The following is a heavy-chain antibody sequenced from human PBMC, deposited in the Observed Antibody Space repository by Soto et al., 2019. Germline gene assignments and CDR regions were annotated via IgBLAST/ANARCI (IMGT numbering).Heavy chain of an antibody. Sequence: QVTLKESGPVLVKPTETLTLTCTVSGFSLSNARMGVSWIRQPPGKALEWLAHIFSNDEKSYSTSLKSRLTISKDTSKSQVVLTMTNMDPVDTATYYCARTGYDILLFDPWGQGTLVTVSS. D-gene: IGHD3-9*01. V-gene: IGHV2-26*01. CDR1: GFSLSNARMG. CDR3: ARTGYDILLFDP. CDR2: IFSNDEK. J-gene: IGHJ5*02.